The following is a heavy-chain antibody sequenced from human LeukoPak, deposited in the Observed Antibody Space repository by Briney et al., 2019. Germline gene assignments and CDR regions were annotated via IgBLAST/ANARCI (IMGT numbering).Heavy chain of an antibody. CDR2: ISAYNGNT. D-gene: IGHD3-10*01. V-gene: IGHV1-18*04. Sequence: AAVRVSCKASGYTFTIYGISWVRQAPRQGVEWMGWISAYNGNTNYAQKLQGRVTMTTDTSTSTAYMELRSLRSDDTAVYYCARRAMTRGAFDIWGQGAMVTVSS. J-gene: IGHJ3*02. CDR1: GYTFTIYG. CDR3: ARRAMTRGAFDI.